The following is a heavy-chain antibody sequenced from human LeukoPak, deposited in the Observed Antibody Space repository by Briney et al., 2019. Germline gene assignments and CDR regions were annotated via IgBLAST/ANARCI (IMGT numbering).Heavy chain of an antibody. D-gene: IGHD1-26*01. V-gene: IGHV1-8*03. Sequence: GASVKVSCKASGYTFTSYDINWVRQATGQGLEWMGWMNPNSGNTGYAQKFQGRVTITRNTSISTAYMELSSLRSEDMAVYYCARGRRYSGSYYSYYYYMDVWGKGTTVTVSS. CDR1: GYTFTSYD. CDR3: ARGRRYSGSYYSYYYYMDV. CDR2: MNPNSGNT. J-gene: IGHJ6*03.